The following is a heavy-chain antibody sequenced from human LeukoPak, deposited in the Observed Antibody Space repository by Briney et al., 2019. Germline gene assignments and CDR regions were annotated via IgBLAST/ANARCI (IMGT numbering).Heavy chain of an antibody. D-gene: IGHD6-19*01. CDR2: IKQDGSEK. J-gene: IGHJ4*02. CDR1: GFTFSSYW. CDR3: ARDNSGWYWDY. Sequence: GGSLRLSCAASGFTFSSYWMSWVRQAPGKGLEWVANIKQDGSEKYYVDSVKGRFTISRDNAKNSLYLQMNSLTAEDAAVYYCARDNSGWYWDYWGQGTLVTVSS. V-gene: IGHV3-7*04.